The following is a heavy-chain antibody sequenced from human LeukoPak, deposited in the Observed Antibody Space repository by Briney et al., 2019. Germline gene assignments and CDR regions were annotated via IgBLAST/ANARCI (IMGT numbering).Heavy chain of an antibody. CDR3: ARGHPDYGDYALNC. V-gene: IGHV3-53*01. J-gene: IGHJ4*02. Sequence: PGGSLRLSCAASGFTVSSSYMYWVRQAPGKGLEWVSFFYRGDSTYYAESVRGRFTISRDNSKNTLYLLMNSLIPEDTAVYYCARGHPDYGDYALNCWGQGTLVTVSS. CDR1: GFTVSSSY. D-gene: IGHD4-17*01. CDR2: FYRGDST.